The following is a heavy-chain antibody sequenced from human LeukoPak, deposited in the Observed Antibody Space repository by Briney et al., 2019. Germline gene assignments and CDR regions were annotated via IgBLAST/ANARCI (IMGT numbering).Heavy chain of an antibody. Sequence: SETLSLTCTVYGGSNSSHFWTWTRHPPGRGREWLGYIYYSGSTTYNTSLKSQFTISVDTSKTQLSLKLSSVTAADTAVYYCARDFLECSRASCLNWFDPWGQGTLVTVSS. V-gene: IGHV4-59*11. J-gene: IGHJ5*02. CDR2: IYYSGST. CDR3: ARDFLECSRASCLNWFDP. CDR1: GGSNSSHF. D-gene: IGHD2-2*01.